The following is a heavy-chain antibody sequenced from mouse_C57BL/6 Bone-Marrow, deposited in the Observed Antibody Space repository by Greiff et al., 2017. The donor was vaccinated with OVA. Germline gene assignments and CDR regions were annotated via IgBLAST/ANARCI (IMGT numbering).Heavy chain of an antibody. Sequence: VQLQQPGAELVKPGASVKLSCKASGYTFTSYWMHWVKQRPGQGLEWIGMIHPNSGSTNYNEKFKSKATLTVDKSSSTAYMQLSSLTSEDSAVYYCARYYYGSYWYFDVWGTGTTVTVSS. CDR1: GYTFTSYW. V-gene: IGHV1-64*01. D-gene: IGHD1-1*01. CDR2: IHPNSGST. CDR3: ARYYYGSYWYFDV. J-gene: IGHJ1*03.